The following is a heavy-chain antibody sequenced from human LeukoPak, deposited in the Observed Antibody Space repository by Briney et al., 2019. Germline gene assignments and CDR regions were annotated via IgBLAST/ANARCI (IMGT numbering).Heavy chain of an antibody. CDR1: GGSISSYY. J-gene: IGHJ4*02. D-gene: IGHD5-12*01. Sequence: SETLSLTCTVSGGSISSYYWSWIRQPPGKGLEWIGYIYYSGSTNYSPSLKSRVTISVDTSKNQFSLKLSSVTAADTAVYYCARLYSGYDYWYFDYWGQGTLVTVSS. V-gene: IGHV4-59*01. CDR3: ARLYSGYDYWYFDY. CDR2: IYYSGST.